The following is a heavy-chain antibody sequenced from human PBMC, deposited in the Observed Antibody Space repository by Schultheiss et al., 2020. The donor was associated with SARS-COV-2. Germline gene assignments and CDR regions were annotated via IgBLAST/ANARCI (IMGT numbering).Heavy chain of an antibody. CDR3: ARGTVRYGMDV. CDR1: GYTLTELS. Sequence: ASVKVSCKVSGYTLTELSMHWVRQATGQGLEWMGWMNPNSGNTGYAQKFQGRVTMTRNTSISTAYMELSSLRSEDTAVYYCARGTVRYGMDVWGQGTTVTVSS. V-gene: IGHV1-8*01. D-gene: IGHD6-6*01. J-gene: IGHJ6*02. CDR2: MNPNSGNT.